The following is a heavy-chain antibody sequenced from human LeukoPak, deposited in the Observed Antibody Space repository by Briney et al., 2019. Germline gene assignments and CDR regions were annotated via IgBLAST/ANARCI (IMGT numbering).Heavy chain of an antibody. Sequence: SETLSLTCTVSAVSINNYYWSWIRQPPGKGLEWIGYIYYSGSTNYNPSLKSRVTVSVDTSKKQVSLNLSSVTAADTAVYYCARVAARYVGMDVWGQGTTVTVSS. CDR1: AVSINNYY. J-gene: IGHJ6*02. CDR3: ARVAARYVGMDV. D-gene: IGHD6-6*01. V-gene: IGHV4-59*01. CDR2: IYYSGST.